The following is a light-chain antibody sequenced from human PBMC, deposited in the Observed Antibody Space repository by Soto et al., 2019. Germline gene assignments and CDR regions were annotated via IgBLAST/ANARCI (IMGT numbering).Light chain of an antibody. CDR2: EVR. J-gene: IGLJ2*01. CDR1: NSDVGTYNY. Sequence: QSVLTQPRSVSGSPGQSVTISCTGTNSDVGTYNYVSWYQQHPGKAPKLIIFEVRDRPLGVSDRFSGSKSGNTASLTISGLQAEDEATYYCSSYRATGSLLIFGGGTKLTVL. CDR3: SSYRATGSLLI. V-gene: IGLV2-11*01.